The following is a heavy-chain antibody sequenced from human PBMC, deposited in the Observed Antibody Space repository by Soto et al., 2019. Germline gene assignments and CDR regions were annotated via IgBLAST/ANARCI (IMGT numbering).Heavy chain of an antibody. CDR3: ARDSGGMDV. V-gene: IGHV1-3*01. J-gene: IGHJ6*02. Sequence: QVQLVQSGAEVKKPGASVKISCKTSGYTFTSYALHWVRQAPEQRLEWMGWINAGNGNTKYSQKFQGRVIITRDTSASTAYMELRSLRSEDTAVYYCARDSGGMDVWGQGTTVTVSS. CDR2: INAGNGNT. CDR1: GYTFTSYA.